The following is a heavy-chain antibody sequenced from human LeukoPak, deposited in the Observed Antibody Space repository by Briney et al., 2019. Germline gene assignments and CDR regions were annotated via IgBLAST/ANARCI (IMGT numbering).Heavy chain of an antibody. V-gene: IGHV3-30*02. D-gene: IGHD2-2*01. CDR1: GFTFSNYD. J-gene: IGHJ4*02. CDR3: ARSSGPAAPFDY. Sequence: GGSLRLSCVASGFTFSNYDMHWVRQAPGKGLEWVASMRNDGSQIYHADSVKGRFTISRYNSKNTLYLQMNSLRAEDTAVYYCARSSGPAAPFDYWGQGTLVTVSS. CDR2: MRNDGSQI.